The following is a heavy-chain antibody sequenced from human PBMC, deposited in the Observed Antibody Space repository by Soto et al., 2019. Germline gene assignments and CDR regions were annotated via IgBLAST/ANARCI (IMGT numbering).Heavy chain of an antibody. J-gene: IGHJ4*02. Sequence: GGSPRLSCAASGFTFSAFWMSWVRQAPGKGLEWVANVKPDGSDKYYVDSVKGRFTISRDNAKDSLYLQMISLRAEDTAVYYCATETYWSFDYWGQGALVTVSS. V-gene: IGHV3-7*01. D-gene: IGHD2-8*02. CDR3: ATETYWSFDY. CDR2: VKPDGSDK. CDR1: GFTFSAFW.